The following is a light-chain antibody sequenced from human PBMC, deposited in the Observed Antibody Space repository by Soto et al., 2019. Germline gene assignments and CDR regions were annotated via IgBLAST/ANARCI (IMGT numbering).Light chain of an antibody. Sequence: EIVLTQSPVTLSLSPGERAPLSCRASQSVRTYLAWYQVKPGQAPRLLIYDASRRASGVPARFSGSGSGTDFTLTISSLEPEDFAVYYCQQRSNWPPRITFGQGTRLEIK. CDR1: QSVRTY. V-gene: IGKV3-11*01. CDR2: DAS. J-gene: IGKJ5*01. CDR3: QQRSNWPPRIT.